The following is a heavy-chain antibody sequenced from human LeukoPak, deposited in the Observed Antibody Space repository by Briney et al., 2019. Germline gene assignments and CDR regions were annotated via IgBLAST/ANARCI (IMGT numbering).Heavy chain of an antibody. CDR3: ARARWSSTGWFLGY. J-gene: IGHJ4*02. CDR1: GFTFSSYW. CDR2: VYPQGSGS. V-gene: IGHV3-74*01. Sequence: GGSLRLSCAASGFTFSSYWMHWVRQAPGKGLVWVSRVYPQGSGSSYTDSVKGRFTISRDNAKDALHLQMDNLRAEDTAVYYCARARWSSTGWFLGYWGQGTLVTVSS. D-gene: IGHD6-19*01.